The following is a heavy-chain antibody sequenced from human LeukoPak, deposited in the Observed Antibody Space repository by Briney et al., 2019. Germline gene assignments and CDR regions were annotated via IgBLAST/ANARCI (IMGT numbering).Heavy chain of an antibody. CDR3: AKDRGVWAFDI. V-gene: IGHV3-30-3*01. D-gene: IGHD3-10*01. CDR2: ISYDGSNK. Sequence: GGSLRLSCAASGITLSSYDMHWVRQAPGKALEWVAVISYDGSNKDYADSVKGRFTISRDNSKNTPDLQMNSLRAEDTAVYYCAKDRGVWAFDIWGQGTMVTVSS. CDR1: GITLSSYD. J-gene: IGHJ3*02.